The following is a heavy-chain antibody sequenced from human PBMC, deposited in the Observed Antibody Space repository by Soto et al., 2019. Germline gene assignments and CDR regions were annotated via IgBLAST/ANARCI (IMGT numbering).Heavy chain of an antibody. CDR3: AGHKYDFCTVGMDV. V-gene: IGHV4-34*01. Sequence: QVQLQQWGAGLLKPSETLSLTCAVYGGSFSGYYWSWIRQPPGKGLAWIGEINHSGRTNYNPSLKSRVTISVDTSKNQFSLKLSSVTAADTAVYYCAGHKYDFCTVGMDVWGQGTTVTVSS. D-gene: IGHD3-3*01. CDR1: GGSFSGYY. CDR2: INHSGRT. J-gene: IGHJ6*02.